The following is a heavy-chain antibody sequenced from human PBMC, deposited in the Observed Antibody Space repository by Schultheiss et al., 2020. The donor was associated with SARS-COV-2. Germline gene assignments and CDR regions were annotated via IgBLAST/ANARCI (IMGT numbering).Heavy chain of an antibody. D-gene: IGHD6-13*01. V-gene: IGHV1-69*01. Sequence: KISCKASGGTFSSYAISWVRQAPGQGLEWMGGIIPIFGTANYAQKFQGRVTITADESTSTAYMELSSLRSEDTAVYYCARGLPYSSSWYYGYWGQGTLVTVSS. CDR3: ARGLPYSSSWYYGY. CDR2: IIPIFGTA. CDR1: GGTFSSYA. J-gene: IGHJ4*02.